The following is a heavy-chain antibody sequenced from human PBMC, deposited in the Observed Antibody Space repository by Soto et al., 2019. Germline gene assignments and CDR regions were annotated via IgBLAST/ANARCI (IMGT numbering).Heavy chain of an antibody. CDR2: ISGSGGST. D-gene: IGHD1-26*01. CDR1: GFTLSGYA. V-gene: IGHV3-23*01. J-gene: IGHJ6*02. Sequence: PGGSLRLSCAASGFTLSGYAMRWVRQAPGKGLEWVSAISGSGGSTYYADSVKGRFTISRDNSKNTLYLQMNSLRAEDTAVYYCAKGWGGMDVWGQGTTVTVSS. CDR3: AKGWGGMDV.